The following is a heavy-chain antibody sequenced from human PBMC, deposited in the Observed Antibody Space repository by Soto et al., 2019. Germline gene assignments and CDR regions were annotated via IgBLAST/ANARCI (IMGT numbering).Heavy chain of an antibody. CDR2: IYYSGST. CDR3: ARASGDFNYDY. J-gene: IGHJ4*02. V-gene: IGHV4-59*01. CDR1: GGSISSYY. D-gene: IGHD2-21*01. Sequence: SETLSLTCTVSGGSISSYYWSWIRQPPGKGLEWIGYIYYSGSTNYNPSLKSRVTISVDTSKNQLSLKLSSVTAADTAVYYCARASGDFNYDYWGQGTLVTVSS.